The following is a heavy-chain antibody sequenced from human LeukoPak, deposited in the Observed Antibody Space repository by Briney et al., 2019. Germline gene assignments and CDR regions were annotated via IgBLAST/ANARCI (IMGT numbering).Heavy chain of an antibody. Sequence: GGSLRLSCAASGFTFSNYAMSWARQAPGKGLEWVSVISGSGGSTYHADSVKGRFTISRDNSNNTLYLQMNSLRAEDTAIYYCAKVRSAVVAAATNYWGQGTLVTVSS. CDR1: GFTFSNYA. D-gene: IGHD2-15*01. J-gene: IGHJ4*02. CDR2: ISGSGGST. CDR3: AKVRSAVVAAATNY. V-gene: IGHV3-23*01.